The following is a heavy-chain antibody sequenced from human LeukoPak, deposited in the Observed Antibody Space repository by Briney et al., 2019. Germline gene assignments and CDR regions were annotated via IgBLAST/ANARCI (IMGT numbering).Heavy chain of an antibody. Sequence: GGSLRLSCAVSGFTTYAKTWVRQAPGQRLEWVSAISGETYDTYYADSVKGRFTISRDISKNTLSLQMNRLRVEDTAVYYCAAFPRSAVRGINMEPIDYWGPGTLVTVSP. CDR1: GFTTYA. CDR2: ISGETYDT. V-gene: IGHV3-23*01. J-gene: IGHJ4*01. D-gene: IGHD3-10*01. CDR3: AAFPRSAVRGINMEPIDY.